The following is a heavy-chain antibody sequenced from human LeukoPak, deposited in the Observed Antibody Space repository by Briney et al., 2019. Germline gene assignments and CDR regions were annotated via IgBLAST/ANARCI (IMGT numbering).Heavy chain of an antibody. CDR3: TRSSWDCSSGSCYSNMNFDY. CDR2: INPEKGDT. V-gene: IGHV1-2*02. CDR1: GYTFAGYY. Sequence: ASVKVSCKASGYTFAGYYIHWVRRAPGQGLEWLGWINPEKGDTKSAQKFRDRVIMTTDTSLATAYMEVINLSSDDTAVYYCTRSSWDCSSGSCYSNMNFDYWGQGSLVTVSS. D-gene: IGHD2-15*01. J-gene: IGHJ4*02.